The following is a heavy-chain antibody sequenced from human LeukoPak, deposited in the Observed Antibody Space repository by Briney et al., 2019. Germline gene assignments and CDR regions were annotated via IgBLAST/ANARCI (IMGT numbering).Heavy chain of an antibody. CDR2: FDPEDGET. CDR3: ATRRITMVRGVIGLDYYYYGMDV. Sequence: ASVKVSCKVSGYTLTELSMHWVRQAPGKGLEWMGGFDPEDGETIYAQKFQGRVTMTEDTSTDTAYMELSSLRSEDTAVYYCATRRITMVRGVIGLDYYYYGMDVWGQGTTVTVSS. CDR1: GYTLTELS. D-gene: IGHD3-10*01. V-gene: IGHV1-24*01. J-gene: IGHJ6*02.